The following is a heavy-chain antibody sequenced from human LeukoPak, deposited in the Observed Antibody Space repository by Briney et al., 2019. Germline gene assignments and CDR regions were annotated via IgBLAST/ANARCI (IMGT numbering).Heavy chain of an antibody. CDR1: GYTFTSYY. D-gene: IGHD3-16*01. CDR2: INPSGGST. J-gene: IGHJ4*02. Sequence: ASVKVSCKASGYTFTSYYMHWVRQAPGQGLEWMGIINPSGGSTSYAQKFQGRVTMTRDMSTSTAYMELSSLRSEDTAVYYCAADVRGSYSDYWGQGTLVTVSS. V-gene: IGHV1-46*01. CDR3: AADVRGSYSDY.